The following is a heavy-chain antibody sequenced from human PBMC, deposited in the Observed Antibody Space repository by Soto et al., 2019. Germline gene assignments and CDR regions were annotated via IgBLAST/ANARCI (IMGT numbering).Heavy chain of an antibody. Sequence: ASVKVSCKASGYTFTSYAMNWVRQAPGQGLEWMGWINTNTGNPTYAQGFTGRFVFSLDTSVSTAYLQICSLKAEDTAVYYCAGTYYDFWSGYPTYGMDVWGQGTTVTVSS. D-gene: IGHD3-3*01. V-gene: IGHV7-4-1*01. CDR3: AGTYYDFWSGYPTYGMDV. CDR1: GYTFTSYA. CDR2: INTNTGNP. J-gene: IGHJ6*02.